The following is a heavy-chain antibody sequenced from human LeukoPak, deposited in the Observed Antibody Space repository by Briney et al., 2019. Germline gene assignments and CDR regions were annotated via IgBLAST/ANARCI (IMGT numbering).Heavy chain of an antibody. CDR2: IYYSGST. Sequence: PSQTLSLTCTVSGGSITSGDYYWSWIRQPPGKGLEWIGYIYYSGSTNYNPSLKSRVTISVDTSKNQFSLKLSSVTAADTAVYYCARGWNGRGGNRRWGYYYMDVWGKGTTVTVSS. CDR3: ARGWNGRGGNRRWGYYYMDV. J-gene: IGHJ6*03. V-gene: IGHV4-61*08. CDR1: GGSITSGDYY. D-gene: IGHD1-1*01.